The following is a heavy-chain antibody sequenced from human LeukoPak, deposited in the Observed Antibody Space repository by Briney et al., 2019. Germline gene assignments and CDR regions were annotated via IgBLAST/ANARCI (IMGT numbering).Heavy chain of an antibody. Sequence: GGSLRLSCAASGFTVSSNYMSWVRQAPGKGLEWVSVIYSGGSTYYADSVKGRFTISRDNSKNTLYLQMNSLRAEDTAVYYCARGITIFGVVIRFDYYYYMDVWGKGTTVTVSS. CDR2: IYSGGST. CDR1: GFTVSSNY. V-gene: IGHV3-66*01. J-gene: IGHJ6*03. CDR3: ARGITIFGVVIRFDYYYYMDV. D-gene: IGHD3-3*01.